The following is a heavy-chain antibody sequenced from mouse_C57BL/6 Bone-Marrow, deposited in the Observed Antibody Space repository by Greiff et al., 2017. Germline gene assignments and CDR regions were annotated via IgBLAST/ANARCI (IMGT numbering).Heavy chain of an antibody. Sequence: DVKLVESGGGLVQPGESLKLSCESNEYEFPSHDMSWVRKTPEKRLELVAAINSDGGSTYYPDTMERRFIISRDNTKKTLYLQMSRLRAEDTALYYCARQSTMITTGAMDYWGQGTSVTVSS. CDR3: ARQSTMITTGAMDY. J-gene: IGHJ4*01. V-gene: IGHV5-2*01. CDR2: INSDGGST. CDR1: EYEFPSHD. D-gene: IGHD2-4*01.